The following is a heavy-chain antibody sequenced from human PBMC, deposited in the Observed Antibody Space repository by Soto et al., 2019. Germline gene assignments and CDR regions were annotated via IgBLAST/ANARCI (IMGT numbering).Heavy chain of an antibody. CDR1: GYTFTSYD. J-gene: IGHJ5*02. CDR2: MNPNSGNT. CDR3: ARERSAAGTGWFDP. Sequence: QVQLVQSGAEVKKPGASVKVSCKASGYTFTSYDINWVRQATGQGLEWMGWMNPNSGNTGYAQKFQGRVTMIRNTSISTAYMELSSLRSEDTAVYYCARERSAAGTGWFDPWGQGKRVTGSS. V-gene: IGHV1-8*01. D-gene: IGHD6-13*01.